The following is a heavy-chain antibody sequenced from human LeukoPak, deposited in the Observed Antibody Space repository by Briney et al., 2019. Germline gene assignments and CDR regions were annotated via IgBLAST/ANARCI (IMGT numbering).Heavy chain of an antibody. V-gene: IGHV4-61*02. CDR3: ARETLGDYYDY. CDR1: GASIGTGSYY. CDR2: IFTSGST. Sequence: PSETLSLTCNVSGASIGTGSYYWNWIRQPAGRGLECIGRIFTSGSTDYNPSLKSRVTISLDKSKNQISLKVTSVTAADTAVYYCARETLGDYYDYWGQGTLVTVSS. J-gene: IGHJ4*02.